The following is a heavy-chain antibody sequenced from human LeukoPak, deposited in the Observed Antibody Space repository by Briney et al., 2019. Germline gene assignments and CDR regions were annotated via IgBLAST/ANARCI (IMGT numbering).Heavy chain of an antibody. V-gene: IGHV1-2*02. CDR1: VYTFTGYY. J-gene: IGHJ4*02. CDR2: LNLKSGGT. D-gene: IGHD6-19*01. CDR3: VGSASGWYPHFDC. Sequence: ASVKVSCKHSVYTFTGYYIYWVRQAPGQGLEWMGWLNLKSGGTNYAQKLQDRVTLTRDTTTSTPYIELSRLTSEDTAVYYCVGSASGWYPHFDCWGQGTLVTGSS.